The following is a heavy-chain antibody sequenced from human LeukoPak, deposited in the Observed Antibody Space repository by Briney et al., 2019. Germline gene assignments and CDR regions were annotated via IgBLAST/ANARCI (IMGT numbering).Heavy chain of an antibody. J-gene: IGHJ4*02. V-gene: IGHV1-2*02. D-gene: IGHD5-12*01. CDR3: ARDRYTGYGTFDF. Sequence: ASVKVSCKASGYTFTNQYIHWVRQAPGHRLEWMGLINPNSGDTNFAQKFQGRVTMARDTSISTAYMELSRLRSDDTAVYYCARDRYTGYGTFDFWGQGTLVTVSS. CDR2: INPNSGDT. CDR1: GYTFTNQY.